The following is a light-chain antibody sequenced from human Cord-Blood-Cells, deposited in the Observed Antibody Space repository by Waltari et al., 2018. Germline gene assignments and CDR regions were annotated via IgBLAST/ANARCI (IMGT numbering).Light chain of an antibody. CDR1: SSDVGGYNY. V-gene: IGLV2-14*01. CDR2: GVS. Sequence: QSALTQPASVSGSPGQSITISCTGTSSDVGGYNYVSWYQQHPGKAPKLMIYGVSKRHSGISNRSSGSKSGNTASLTISGLQAEDEADYYCSSYTSSSTWVFGGGTKLTVL. J-gene: IGLJ3*02. CDR3: SSYTSSSTWV.